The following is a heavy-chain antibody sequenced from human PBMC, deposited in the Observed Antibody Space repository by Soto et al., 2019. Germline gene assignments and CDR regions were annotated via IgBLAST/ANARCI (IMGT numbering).Heavy chain of an antibody. Sequence: VQLVESGGGVVQPGRSLRLSCAASGFTFSDYAMHWVRQAPVKGLEWVAVVSHDGRNTHYADSVKGRFTISRDSSKRTGSLEMTSLRAEDTAVDYCAKGGRQWLVTSDFNYWGQGALVTVSS. CDR2: VSHDGRNT. D-gene: IGHD6-19*01. CDR3: AKGGRQWLVTSDFNY. V-gene: IGHV3-30*18. J-gene: IGHJ4*02. CDR1: GFTFSDYA.